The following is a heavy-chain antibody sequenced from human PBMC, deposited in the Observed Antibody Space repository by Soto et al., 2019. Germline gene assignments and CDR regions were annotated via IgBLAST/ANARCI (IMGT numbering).Heavy chain of an antibody. CDR2: IKTKAFGGTT. Sequence: PGGSLRLSCTASGFTFGDYAMSWFRQSPGKGLEWVSFIKTKAFGGTTEYAASVKVRFTISRDDSKSIAYLQMNSLKTEDTAVYYCSRGYCSSNNCYPDFDYWGQGTLVTVSS. CDR3: SRGYCSSNNCYPDFDY. J-gene: IGHJ4*02. CDR1: GFTFGDYA. V-gene: IGHV3-49*03. D-gene: IGHD2-2*01.